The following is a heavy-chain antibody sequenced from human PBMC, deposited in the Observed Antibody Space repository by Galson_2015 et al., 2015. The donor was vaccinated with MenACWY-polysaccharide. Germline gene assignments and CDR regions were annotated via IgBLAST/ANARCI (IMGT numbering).Heavy chain of an antibody. V-gene: IGHV3-74*01. D-gene: IGHD2-15*01. CDR1: GFSFSTYW. CDR3: TKAGAKYCSGSSCNFNWFDP. CDR2: INADGSAT. J-gene: IGHJ5*02. Sequence: SLRLSCAASGFSFSTYWMHWVRHAPGKGLVWVSRINADGSATSYADSVRGRFTISRDNAKNTLYLEMNSLRAEDTAVYYCTKAGAKYCSGSSCNFNWFDPWGQGTLVTVSS.